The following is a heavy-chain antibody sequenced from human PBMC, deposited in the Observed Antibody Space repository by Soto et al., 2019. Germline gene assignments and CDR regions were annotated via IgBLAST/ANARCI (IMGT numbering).Heavy chain of an antibody. V-gene: IGHV4-61*01. D-gene: IGHD4-17*01. Sequence: PSETLSLTCTVSGGSVSSGSYYWSWIRQPPGKGLEWIGYIYYSGSTNYNPSLKSRVTISVDTSKNQFSLKLSSVTAADTAVYYFASDLFYGDYEYRGGYYYGMDVWGQGTTVTVS. CDR2: IYYSGST. J-gene: IGHJ6*02. CDR1: GGSVSSGSYY. CDR3: ASDLFYGDYEYRGGYYYGMDV.